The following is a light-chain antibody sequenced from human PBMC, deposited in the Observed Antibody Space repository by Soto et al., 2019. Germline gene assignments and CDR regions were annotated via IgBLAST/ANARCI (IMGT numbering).Light chain of an antibody. Sequence: QSVLTQPASVSGSPGQSITISCNGSSGDIGTYKYVSWYQQRPDKAPKLMIYEVFNRPSGISNRFSGSKSGNTASLTISDLQPEDDADYYCSSFTRDATLIFGGGTKVTVL. V-gene: IGLV2-14*01. CDR3: SSFTRDATLI. CDR1: SGDIGTYKY. J-gene: IGLJ2*01. CDR2: EVF.